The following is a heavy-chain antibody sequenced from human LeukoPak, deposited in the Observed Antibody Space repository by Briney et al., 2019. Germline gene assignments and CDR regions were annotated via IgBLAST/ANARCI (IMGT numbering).Heavy chain of an antibody. V-gene: IGHV1-69*06. CDR1: GGTFSSYA. CDR3: ARGERFAYSQH. J-gene: IGHJ1*01. CDR2: IIPIFGTA. D-gene: IGHD3-10*01. Sequence: SVQVSCKASGGTFSSYAISGVRPAPGQGLEWMGGIIPIFGTANYAQKFQGRVTITADKSTSTAYMELSSLRSEDTAVYYCARGERFAYSQHWGQGTLVTISS.